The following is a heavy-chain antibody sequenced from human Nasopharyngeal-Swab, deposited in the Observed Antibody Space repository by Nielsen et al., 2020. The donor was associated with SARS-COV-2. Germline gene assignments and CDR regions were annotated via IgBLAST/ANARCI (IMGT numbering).Heavy chain of an antibody. Sequence: GESLKISCKGSGYIFTSYWIGWVRQMPGKGLEWMGIIYPGSSDTRYSPSFQGHVTMSVDKSVTTAYLQLISLKASDTATYFCARNDYGDYGGRTEFWGQGTLVTVSS. CDR3: ARNDYGDYGGRTEF. J-gene: IGHJ4*02. CDR2: IYPGSSDT. CDR1: GYIFTSYW. V-gene: IGHV5-51*01. D-gene: IGHD4-17*01.